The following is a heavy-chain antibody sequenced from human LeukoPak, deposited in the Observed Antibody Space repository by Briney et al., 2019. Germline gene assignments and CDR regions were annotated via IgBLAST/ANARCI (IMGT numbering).Heavy chain of an antibody. V-gene: IGHV4-59*08. D-gene: IGHD2-15*01. CDR2: IYYSGTT. J-gene: IGHJ4*02. CDR1: GGSINYYY. CDR3: ARKGGTFDS. Sequence: SETLSLTCTVSGGSINYYYWSWIRQPTGKGLEWIGYIYYSGTTNYNPSLRSRVTISVDTSKNEFSLNLSSVTAADTALYYCARKGGTFDSWGQGILVTVSS.